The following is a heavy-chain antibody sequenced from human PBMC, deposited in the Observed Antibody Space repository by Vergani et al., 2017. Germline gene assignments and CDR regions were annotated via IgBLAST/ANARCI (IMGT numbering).Heavy chain of an antibody. D-gene: IGHD3-3*01. J-gene: IGHJ3*02. Sequence: EVQLVQSGAEVKKPGESLKISCKGSGYSFTSYWIGWVRQMPGKGLEWMGIIYPGDSDTRYSPSFQGQVTISADKSISTAYLQWSSLKTSDTGMYYCARLYDFWSGYPGDAFDIWGQGTMVTVSS. CDR2: IYPGDSDT. V-gene: IGHV5-51*03. CDR3: ARLYDFWSGYPGDAFDI. CDR1: GYSFTSYW.